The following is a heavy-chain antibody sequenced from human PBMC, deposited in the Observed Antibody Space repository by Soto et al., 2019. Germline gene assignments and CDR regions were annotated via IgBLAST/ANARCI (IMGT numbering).Heavy chain of an antibody. CDR3: AKDLREMATIRPDY. CDR2: ISYDGIDK. J-gene: IGHJ4*02. D-gene: IGHD5-12*01. CDR1: GFTFSSFG. V-gene: IGHV3-30*18. Sequence: QVQLVESGGGVVQPGRSLRLSCAASGFTFSSFGIHWVRQAPGKGLEWVAVISYDGIDKNYADSVKGRFTISREISKNMVYLQMNSLRAEDTAVYYCAKDLREMATIRPDYWGQGILVTVSS.